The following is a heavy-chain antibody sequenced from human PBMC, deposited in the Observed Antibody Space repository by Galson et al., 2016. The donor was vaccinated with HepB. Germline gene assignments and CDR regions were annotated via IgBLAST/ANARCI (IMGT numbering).Heavy chain of an antibody. D-gene: IGHD3-22*01. CDR1: GGSISSSTYY. CDR3: ARYSSGYRPNFDY. CDR2: VYYTGRT. Sequence: ETLSLTCTVSGGSISSSTYYWNWIRQPPGKGLEWIGAVYYTGRTYHNPSLKSRLTISVDTSKNQFSLKLSSVTAADTAVYYCARYSSGYRPNFDYWGQGTLVTVSS. J-gene: IGHJ4*02. V-gene: IGHV4-39*01.